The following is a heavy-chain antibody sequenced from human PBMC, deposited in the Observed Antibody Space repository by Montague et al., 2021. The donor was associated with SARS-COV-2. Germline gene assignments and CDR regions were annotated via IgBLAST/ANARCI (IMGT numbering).Heavy chain of an antibody. V-gene: IGHV4-34*01. Sequence: SETLSLTCAVQGGSFRGYFWSWIRQSPGKGLEWIGEINHSGSTNYNPSLKSRVTISADTSQNQFSLKVSSVTASDTAVYYCARHALGYFDWLNEGYFDYWGQGTLVTVS. D-gene: IGHD3-9*01. CDR2: INHSGST. CDR1: GGSFRGYF. J-gene: IGHJ4*02. CDR3: ARHALGYFDWLNEGYFDY.